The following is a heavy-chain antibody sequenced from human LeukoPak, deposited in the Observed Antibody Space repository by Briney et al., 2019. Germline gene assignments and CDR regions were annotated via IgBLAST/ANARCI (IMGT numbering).Heavy chain of an antibody. CDR2: ISSSSSYI. CDR1: GLTLVAYA. D-gene: IGHD1-26*01. Sequence: GGSLRFSCEAPGLTLVAYAMNWFAKAPGKGLKGVSSISSSSSYIYYADSVKGRFTISRDNAKNSLYLQMNSLRAEDTAVYYCARGGEVGATLDYWGQGTLVTVSS. J-gene: IGHJ4*02. V-gene: IGHV3-21*01. CDR3: ARGGEVGATLDY.